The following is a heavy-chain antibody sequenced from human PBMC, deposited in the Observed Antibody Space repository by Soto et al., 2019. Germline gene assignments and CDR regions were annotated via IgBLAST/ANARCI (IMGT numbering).Heavy chain of an antibody. CDR3: ARDDPLSSAAGPPYYENYTCLEV. J-gene: IGHJ6*03. Sequence: RLSWEACGCSLISQYMHWIRQAPGKGLARVAVISDDGSHKYYADSVKGRFTISRGAYKNTLYLKINSLKPEDTAVVFFARDDPLSSAAGPPYYENYTCLEVWGRGTT. V-gene: IGHV3-30*04. D-gene: IGHD6-13*01. CDR1: GCSLISQY. CDR2: ISDDGSHK.